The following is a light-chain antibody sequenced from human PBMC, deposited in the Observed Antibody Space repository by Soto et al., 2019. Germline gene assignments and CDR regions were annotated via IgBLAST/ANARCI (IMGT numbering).Light chain of an antibody. V-gene: IGLV4-69*01. Sequence: QLVLTQPPSASASLGASVKLTCTLSSGHNSYAIAWHQQQPEKGPRYLMKLNSDGSHSKGDGIPDRFSGSSSGAERYLTISSLQCEDEADYYCQTWSTDIRVFGGGTKLTVL. CDR2: LNSDGSH. CDR3: QTWSTDIRV. J-gene: IGLJ3*02. CDR1: SGHNSYA.